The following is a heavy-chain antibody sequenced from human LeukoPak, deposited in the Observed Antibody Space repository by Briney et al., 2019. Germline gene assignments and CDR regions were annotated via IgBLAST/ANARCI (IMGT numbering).Heavy chain of an antibody. D-gene: IGHD5-12*01. CDR3: ARGRGHSGYDLYDY. J-gene: IGHJ4*02. CDR2: IKQDGSEI. CDR1: GFTFSNYW. V-gene: IGHV3-7*01. Sequence: GGSLRLSCAAPGFTFSNYWMGWVRQAPGKGLEWVANIKQDGSEIYYVDSVKGRFTISRDTAKDSLYLQMNSLRAEDTAVYYCARGRGHSGYDLYDYWGQGTLVTVSS.